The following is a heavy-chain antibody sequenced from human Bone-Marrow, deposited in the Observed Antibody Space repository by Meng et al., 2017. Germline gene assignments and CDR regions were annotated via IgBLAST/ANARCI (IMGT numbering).Heavy chain of an antibody. CDR1: GYTFTSYY. CDR2: INPSGGST. V-gene: IGHV1-46*01. J-gene: IGHJ4*02. D-gene: IGHD6-19*01. Sequence: ASVKVSCKASGYTFTSYYMHWVRQAPGQGLEWMGIINPSGGSTSYAQKFQGRVTMTRDTSTSTVYMELSSLRSDDTAVYYCARVAVAGQDDYYFDYWGQGTLVTVSS. CDR3: ARVAVAGQDDYYFDY.